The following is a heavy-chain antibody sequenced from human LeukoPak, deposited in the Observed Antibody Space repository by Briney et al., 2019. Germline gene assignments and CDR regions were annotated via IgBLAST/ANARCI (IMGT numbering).Heavy chain of an antibody. V-gene: IGHV3-30-3*01. J-gene: IGHJ6*02. D-gene: IGHD2-2*01. CDR1: GFTFSSYA. CDR3: ARDREIVVVPSYYYYGMDV. CDR2: ISYDGSNK. Sequence: GGSLRLSCAASGFTFSSYAMHWVRQAPGKGLEWVAVISYDGSNKYYADSVKSRFTISRDNSKNTLYLQMNSLRAEDTAVYYCARDREIVVVPSYYYYGMDVWGQGTTVTVSS.